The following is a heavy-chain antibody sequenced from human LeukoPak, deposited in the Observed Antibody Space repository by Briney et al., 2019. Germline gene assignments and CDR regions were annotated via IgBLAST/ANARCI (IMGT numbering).Heavy chain of an antibody. J-gene: IGHJ4*02. D-gene: IGHD3-3*01. Sequence: GGSLRLSCAASGFTFSSYGMHWVRQAPGKGLEWVSAISGSGGSTYYADSVKGRFTISRDNSKNTLYLQMNSLRAEDTAVYYCAGTYYDFWSGYYPPDYWGQGTLVTVSS. CDR3: AGTYYDFWSGYYPPDY. CDR2: ISGSGGST. V-gene: IGHV3-23*01. CDR1: GFTFSSYG.